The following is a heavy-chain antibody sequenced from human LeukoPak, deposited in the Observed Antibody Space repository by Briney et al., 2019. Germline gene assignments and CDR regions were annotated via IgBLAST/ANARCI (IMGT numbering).Heavy chain of an antibody. CDR2: IYYSGTV. D-gene: IGHD2-21*01. CDR3: ARVTRYGDSRNSYYMDV. Sequence: SETLSLTCTVSDGAISGTNYYWGWFRQPPGKGPEWIGNIYYSGTVYYNPSLKSRATISLDTSKSQFPLKLSSVTAADTAVYFCARVTRYGDSRNSYYMDVWGKGTTVTVS. CDR1: DGAISGTNYY. J-gene: IGHJ6*03. V-gene: IGHV4-39*06.